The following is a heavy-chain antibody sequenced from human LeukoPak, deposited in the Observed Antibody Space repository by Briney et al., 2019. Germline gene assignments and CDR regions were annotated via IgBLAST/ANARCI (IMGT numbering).Heavy chain of an antibody. CDR3: ARFTVTSAGFDY. Sequence: SETLSLTCTVSGGSISSGDYYWSWIRQPPGKGLEWIGYIYYSGSTYYNPSLKSRVTISVDTSKNQFSLKLSPVTAADTAVYYCARFTVTSAGFDYWGQGTLVTVSS. D-gene: IGHD4-11*01. V-gene: IGHV4-30-4*08. CDR1: GGSISSGDYY. J-gene: IGHJ4*02. CDR2: IYYSGST.